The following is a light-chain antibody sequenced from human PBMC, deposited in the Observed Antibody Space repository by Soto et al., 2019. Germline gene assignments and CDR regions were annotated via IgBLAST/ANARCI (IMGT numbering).Light chain of an antibody. CDR1: XXVXYSSNNKNY. V-gene: IGKV4-1*01. Sequence: DIVMTQSPDXLAXSLGXXXTXXXXSXXXVXYSSNNKNYLAWYQQKPGQPPKLLIYWASTRESGVPDRFSGSGSGTDFTLTISSLQAEDVAVYYCQQYYSTPQTFGQGTKLEIK. J-gene: IGKJ2*01. CDR3: QQYYSTPQT. CDR2: WAS.